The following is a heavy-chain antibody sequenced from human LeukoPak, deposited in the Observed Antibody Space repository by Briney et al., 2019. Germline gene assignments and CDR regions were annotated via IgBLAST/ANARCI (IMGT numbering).Heavy chain of an antibody. V-gene: IGHV4-34*01. J-gene: IGHJ4*02. CDR1: GGSFSGYY. D-gene: IGHD3-10*01. CDR2: INHSGST. CDR3: ARRYYYGSGSFDY. Sequence: PSETLSLTCAVYGGSFSGYYWSWIRQPPGKGLEWIGEINHSGSTNYNPSLKSRVTISVDTSKNQFSLKLSSVTAADTAVYYCARRYYYGSGSFDYWGQGTLVTVSS.